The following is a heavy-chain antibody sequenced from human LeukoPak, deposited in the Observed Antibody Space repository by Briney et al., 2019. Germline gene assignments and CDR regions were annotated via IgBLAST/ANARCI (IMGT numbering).Heavy chain of an antibody. D-gene: IGHD5-24*01. CDR3: ARGRKDGGYKYYFDY. V-gene: IGHV3-66*01. CDR2: IYSGGST. J-gene: IGHJ4*02. Sequence: GGSLRLSCAASGFTVSSNYMSWVRQAPGKGLEWVSVIYSGGSTYYADSVKGRFTISRDNSKNTVYLQMGSLRGEDMAVYSCARGRKDGGYKYYFDYWGQGTQVTVSS. CDR1: GFTVSSNY.